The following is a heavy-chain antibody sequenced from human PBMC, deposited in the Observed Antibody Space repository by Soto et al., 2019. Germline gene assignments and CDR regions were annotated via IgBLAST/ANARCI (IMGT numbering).Heavy chain of an antibody. V-gene: IGHV3-11*03. Sequence: GGSLRLSCAASGFTFRDYYMCWMRQAPGKAPEWVSYISGSSGHTNYADSVKGRFTISRDNAKNSLYLQMNSLRAEDTAVYFCARCPYSSSWYYFDYWGQGTLVTVSS. CDR1: GFTFRDYY. CDR3: ARCPYSSSWYYFDY. J-gene: IGHJ4*02. CDR2: ISGSSGHT. D-gene: IGHD6-13*01.